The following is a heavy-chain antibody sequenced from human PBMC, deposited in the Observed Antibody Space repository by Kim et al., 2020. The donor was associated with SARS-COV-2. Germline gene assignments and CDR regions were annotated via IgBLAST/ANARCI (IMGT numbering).Heavy chain of an antibody. Sequence: GGSLRLSCAASGFTFSSYGMHWVRQAPGKGLEWVAVIWYDGSNKYYADSVKGRFTISRDNSKNTLYLQMNSLRAEDTTVYYCAKARGYCSGGSCRQLYYYDYGMDVWGQGTTVTVCS. CDR3: AKARGYCSGGSCRQLYYYDYGMDV. D-gene: IGHD2-15*01. CDR1: GFTFSSYG. V-gene: IGHV3-33*06. CDR2: IWYDGSNK. J-gene: IGHJ6*02.